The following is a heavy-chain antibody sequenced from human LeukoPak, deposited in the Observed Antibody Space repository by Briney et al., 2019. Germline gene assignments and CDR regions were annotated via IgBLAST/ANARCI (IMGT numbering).Heavy chain of an antibody. J-gene: IGHJ4*02. CDR3: AKDRWGAVASFDY. V-gene: IGHV3-30*02. D-gene: IGHD6-19*01. Sequence: GGSLRLSCAASGFPFSVYVMHWVRQAPGKGLEWVSVIRYDGNNKYYADSVKGRFTISRDNSKNTLYLQMNSLESEDTAVYYCAKDRWGAVASFDYWGQGTLVTVSS. CDR1: GFPFSVYV. CDR2: IRYDGNNK.